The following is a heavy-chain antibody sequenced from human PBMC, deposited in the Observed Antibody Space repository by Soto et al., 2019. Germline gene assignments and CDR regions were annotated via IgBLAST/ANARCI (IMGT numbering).Heavy chain of an antibody. J-gene: IGHJ4*02. CDR1: GYTLTELS. D-gene: IGHD4-17*01. V-gene: IGHV1-24*01. CDR3: AIMTTVAYYFDD. Sequence: ASVKVSCKVSGYTLTELSMHWVRQAPGKGLEWMGGFDPEDGETIYAQKFQGRVTMTEDTSTDTAYMELSSLRSEDTAVYYCAIMTTVAYYFDDSGQGTLVTVSS. CDR2: FDPEDGET.